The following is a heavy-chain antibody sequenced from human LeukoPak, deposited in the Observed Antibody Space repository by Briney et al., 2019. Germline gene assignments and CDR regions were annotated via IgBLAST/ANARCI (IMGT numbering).Heavy chain of an antibody. CDR1: GGSISSGDYY. CDR2: INHSGST. J-gene: IGHJ4*02. CDR3: ARGQLRAGDYVWGSYRYYFDY. V-gene: IGHV4-39*07. D-gene: IGHD3-16*02. Sequence: SETLSLTCTVSGGSISSGDYYWSWIRQPPGKGLEWIGEINHSGSTNYNPSLKSRVTISVDTSKNQFSLKLSSVTAADTAVYYCARGQLRAGDYVWGSYRYYFDYWGQGTLVTVSS.